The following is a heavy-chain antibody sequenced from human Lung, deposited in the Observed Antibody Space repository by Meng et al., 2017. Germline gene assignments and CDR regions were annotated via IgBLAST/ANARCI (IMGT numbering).Heavy chain of an antibody. J-gene: IGHJ4*02. Sequence: QLQLQASGPGLVKPSETLSLTCTVSGGSISSSSNYWDWIRQPPGKRLEWIGSIYYSGATYYNPSLKSRVTMSVDTSKNQFSLRLSSVTAADTAVFYCARRVHDGRHYHYFDYWGQGALVTVSS. CDR3: ARRVHDGRHYHYFDY. CDR2: IYYSGAT. V-gene: IGHV4-39*01. CDR1: GGSISSSSNY. D-gene: IGHD3-16*01.